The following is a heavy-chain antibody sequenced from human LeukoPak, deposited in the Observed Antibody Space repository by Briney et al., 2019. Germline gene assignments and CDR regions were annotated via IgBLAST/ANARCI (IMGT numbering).Heavy chain of an antibody. Sequence: PGGSLRLSCAASGFTFSSCGMHWVRQAPGKGLEWVAVISYAGSDKYYADSVKGRFTISRDNSKNTLYLQMSSLRAEDTAVYYCARSFVVVKGYGMDVWGQGTTVTVSS. D-gene: IGHD2-2*01. CDR3: ARSFVVVKGYGMDV. V-gene: IGHV3-30*03. CDR2: ISYAGSDK. J-gene: IGHJ6*02. CDR1: GFTFSSCG.